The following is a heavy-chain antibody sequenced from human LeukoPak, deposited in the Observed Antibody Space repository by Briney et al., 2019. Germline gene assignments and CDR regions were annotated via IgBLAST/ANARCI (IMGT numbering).Heavy chain of an antibody. J-gene: IGHJ4*02. CDR1: GFTFNGYS. V-gene: IGHV3-21*01. CDR2: ISTSSSYI. Sequence: GGSLRLSCTASGFTFNGYSMNWVRQAPGKGLEWVSSISTSSSYIYYADSVKGRFTISRNNPKNSLYLQKNSLRDEDTAVYYCARNRGDPSYFDYWGQGTLVTVSS. CDR3: ARNRGDPSYFDY. D-gene: IGHD4-17*01.